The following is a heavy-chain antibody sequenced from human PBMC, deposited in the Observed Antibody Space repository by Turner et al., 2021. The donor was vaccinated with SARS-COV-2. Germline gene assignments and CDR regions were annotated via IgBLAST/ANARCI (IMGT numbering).Heavy chain of an antibody. V-gene: IGHV4-39*02. CDR2: IYYSGTT. Sequence: QLQLQESGPGLVKPSETLSLTCTVSGGSISSSSYYWGWIRQPPGKGLEWIGSIYYSGTTYYNPSLKSRVTISVDTSKNQFSLKLSSVTAADTAVYYCARETVNNWVDPWGQGTLVTVSS. D-gene: IGHD2-21*02. CDR1: GGSISSSSYY. CDR3: ARETVNNWVDP. J-gene: IGHJ5*02.